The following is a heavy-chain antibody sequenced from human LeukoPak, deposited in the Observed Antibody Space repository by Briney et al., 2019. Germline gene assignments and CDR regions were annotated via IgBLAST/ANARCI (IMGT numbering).Heavy chain of an antibody. CDR2: ISAYNGNT. Sequence: ASVKVSCKASGYTFTSYGISWVRQAPGQGLEWMVWISAYNGNTNYAQKLQGRVTMTTDTSTSTAYMELRSLRSDDTAVYYCARDIPPDYGGNSRWFDPWGQGTLVTVSS. J-gene: IGHJ5*02. CDR3: ARDIPPDYGGNSRWFDP. D-gene: IGHD4-23*01. V-gene: IGHV1-18*01. CDR1: GYTFTSYG.